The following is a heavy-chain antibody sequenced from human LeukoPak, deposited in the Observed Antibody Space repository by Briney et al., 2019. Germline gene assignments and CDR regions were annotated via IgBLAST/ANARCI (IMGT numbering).Heavy chain of an antibody. CDR2: ISSSSSYI. CDR1: GFTFSSYS. CDR3: ARGGPGITIHTPFDY. J-gene: IGHJ4*02. V-gene: IGHV3-21*01. D-gene: IGHD3-10*01. Sequence: GGSLRLSCAASGFTFSSYSMNWVRQAPGKGLEWVSSISSSSSYIYYADSVKGRFTISRDNAKNSLYLQMNSLRAEDTAVYYCARGGPGITIHTPFDYWGQGTLVTVSS.